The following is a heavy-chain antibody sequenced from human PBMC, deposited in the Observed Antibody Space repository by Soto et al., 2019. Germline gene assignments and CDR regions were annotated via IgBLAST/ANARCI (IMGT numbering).Heavy chain of an antibody. V-gene: IGHV1-8*01. J-gene: IGHJ5*02. Sequence: ASVKVSCKASGYTFTSYDINWVRQATGQGLERMGWMNPNSGNTGYAQKFQGRVTMTRNTSISTAYMELSSLRSEDTAVYYCARGHCSSTSCYAGYDWFDPWGQGTLVTVSS. CDR1: GYTFTSYD. CDR2: MNPNSGNT. CDR3: ARGHCSSTSCYAGYDWFDP. D-gene: IGHD2-2*01.